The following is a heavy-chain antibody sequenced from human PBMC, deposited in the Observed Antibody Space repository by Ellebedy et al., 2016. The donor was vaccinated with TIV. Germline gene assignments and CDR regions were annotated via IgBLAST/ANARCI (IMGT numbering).Heavy chain of an antibody. D-gene: IGHD3-9*01. CDR2: VHHSGST. CDR3: AREEFDILTGYQKGFDH. V-gene: IGHV4-59*01. J-gene: IGHJ4*02. Sequence: PGGSLRLSCTVSGDSINNYFWSWIREPPGKGLEWIGYVHHSGSTNYNPSLKSRVTISVEMSKNQFSLKLSSVTAADTAVYYCAREEFDILTGYQKGFDHWGQGTLVTVSS. CDR1: GDSINNYF.